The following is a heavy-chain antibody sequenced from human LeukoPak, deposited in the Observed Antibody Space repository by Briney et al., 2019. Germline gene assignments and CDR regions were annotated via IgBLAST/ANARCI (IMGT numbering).Heavy chain of an antibody. V-gene: IGHV1-2*04. Sequence: ASVKVSCKASGYTFTGYYVHWVRQAPGQGLEWMGWINPNSGGTNYAQKFQGWVTMTRDTSISTAYMELSRLRSDDTAVYYCARAVDTAMAPDDAFDIWGQGTMVTVSS. CDR3: ARAVDTAMAPDDAFDI. CDR1: GYTFTGYY. J-gene: IGHJ3*02. CDR2: INPNSGGT. D-gene: IGHD5-18*01.